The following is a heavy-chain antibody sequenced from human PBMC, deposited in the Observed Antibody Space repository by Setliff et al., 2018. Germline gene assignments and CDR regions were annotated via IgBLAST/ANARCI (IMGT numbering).Heavy chain of an antibody. Sequence: SETLSLTCAVYGGSFSGYHWSWIRQPPGKGLEWIGETSHSGDPNYNPSLKSRVTISLDTSKNQFSLKLTSVTAADTAVYYCARFLDPRDGYQNSPGFDFWGRGALVTVSS. CDR3: ARFLDPRDGYQNSPGFDF. V-gene: IGHV4-34*01. CDR2: TSHSGDP. D-gene: IGHD2-21*01. J-gene: IGHJ4*02. CDR1: GGSFSGYH.